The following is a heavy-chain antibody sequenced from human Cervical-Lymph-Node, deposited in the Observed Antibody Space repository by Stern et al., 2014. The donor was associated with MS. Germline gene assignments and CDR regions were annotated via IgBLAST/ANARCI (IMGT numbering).Heavy chain of an antibody. CDR2: ISSRGATT. D-gene: IGHD1-26*01. J-gene: IGHJ5*02. Sequence: VQLVQSGGGLVKPGGSLRLSCAASGFTFSDSYVHWIRQAPGKGLEWVSLISSRGATTYYADSVKGRFTISRDNAKNSVYLEMNSLRTEDTAVYYCASVGRGLRNYFDPWGQGTLVTVSS. CDR3: ASVGRGLRNYFDP. CDR1: GFTFSDSY. V-gene: IGHV3-11*01.